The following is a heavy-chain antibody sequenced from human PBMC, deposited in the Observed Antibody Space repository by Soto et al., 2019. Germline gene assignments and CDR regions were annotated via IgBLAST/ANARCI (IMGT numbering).Heavy chain of an antibody. CDR3: ARIAGTTLDY. V-gene: IGHV4-61*08. CDR1: GGSISSGDYY. Sequence: SETLSLTCTVSGGSISSGDYYWSWIRQTPGKGLEWIGYIYYTGSTSYNSSFKSRVTISLDTPKNLFSLSLTSVTAADTAVYYCARIAGTTLDYWGQGTPVTVSS. CDR2: IYYTGST. D-gene: IGHD2-21*01. J-gene: IGHJ4*02.